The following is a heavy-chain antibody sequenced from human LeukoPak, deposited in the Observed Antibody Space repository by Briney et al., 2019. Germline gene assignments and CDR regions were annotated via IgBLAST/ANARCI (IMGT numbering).Heavy chain of an antibody. CDR2: INTDGSST. CDR1: GFTFSSYW. J-gene: IGHJ6*03. CDR3: ARELDYYYMDV. V-gene: IGHV3-74*01. Sequence: QPGGCLRLSCAASGFTFSSYWMHWVRQAPGKGLVWVSRINTDGSSTSYADSVKGRFTISRDNAKNTLYLQMNSLRAEDTAVYYCARELDYYYMDVWGKGTTVTVSS.